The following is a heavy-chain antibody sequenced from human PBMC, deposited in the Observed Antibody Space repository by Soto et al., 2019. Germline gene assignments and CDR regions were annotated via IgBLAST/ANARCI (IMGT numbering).Heavy chain of an antibody. V-gene: IGHV1-18*01. J-gene: IGHJ5*02. CDR3: ARDEAAHTFDP. Sequence: QVQLVQSGAEVKKPGASVKVSCKASGYTFTSYGISWVRQAPGQGLEWRGWISPYNGNTNYAQKLQGRVTMTTDTPTSTAYMELRSLSSDDTAVYYCARDEAAHTFDPWGQGILVTVSS. CDR1: GYTFTSYG. CDR2: ISPYNGNT. D-gene: IGHD6-13*01.